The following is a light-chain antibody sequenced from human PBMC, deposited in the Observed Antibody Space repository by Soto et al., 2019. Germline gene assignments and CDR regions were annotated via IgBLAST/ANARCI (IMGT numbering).Light chain of an antibody. V-gene: IGKV3-15*01. CDR2: GAS. CDR1: QSVSSN. Sequence: EIVMTQSPATLSVSPGERATLSCRASQSVSSNFAWYQQKPGQAPRLLIYGASTRATGITARFSGSVSGTEFTLTISSLPSEDFAVYYRQQYNNWPQTFGQGTKLEIK. J-gene: IGKJ2*01. CDR3: QQYNNWPQT.